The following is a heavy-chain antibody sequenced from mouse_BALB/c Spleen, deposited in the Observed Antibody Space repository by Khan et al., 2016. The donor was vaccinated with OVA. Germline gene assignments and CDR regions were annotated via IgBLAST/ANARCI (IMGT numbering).Heavy chain of an antibody. V-gene: IGHV3-2*02. D-gene: IGHD3-3*01. Sequence: QLEESGPGLVKPSQSLSLTYTVSGYSITSDYAWNWIRQFPGNKLEWVGYITYSGSTSYTPSLKSRISITRDTSKNQFFLHLNSVTTEDTATYYCTRGRAYWGQGTLVTVSA. CDR3: TRGRAY. CDR2: ITYSGST. J-gene: IGHJ3*01. CDR1: GYSITSDYA.